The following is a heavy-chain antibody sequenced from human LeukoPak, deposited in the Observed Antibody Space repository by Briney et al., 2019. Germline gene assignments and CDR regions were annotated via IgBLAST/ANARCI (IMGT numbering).Heavy chain of an antibody. V-gene: IGHV3-33*01. Sequence: GGSLRLSCAASGFTFSSYGMLWVRQAPGKGLEWVAAIWYDGSNKYYADSVKGRFAISRDNSKNTLYLQMNSLRAEDTAVYYCARDGAVGSSGPGDYWGQGTLVTVSS. CDR3: ARDGAVGSSGPGDY. D-gene: IGHD3-3*01. CDR2: IWYDGSNK. CDR1: GFTFSSYG. J-gene: IGHJ4*02.